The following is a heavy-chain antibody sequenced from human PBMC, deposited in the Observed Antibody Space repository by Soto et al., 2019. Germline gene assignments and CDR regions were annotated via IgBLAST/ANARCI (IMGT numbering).Heavy chain of an antibody. CDR3: ARDAGELPVVTVGVFVF. J-gene: IGHJ4*02. CDR2: FSGSGDST. Sequence: GGSLRLSCAASGFTFSNYAMSWVRQAPGKGLEWVSAFSGSGDSTFYADSVKGRFTVSRDNSKKTLYLQLNSLRDEDTAVYYCARDAGELPVVTVGVFVFWGRGSLVTVSS. D-gene: IGHD3-22*01. V-gene: IGHV3-23*01. CDR1: GFTFSNYA.